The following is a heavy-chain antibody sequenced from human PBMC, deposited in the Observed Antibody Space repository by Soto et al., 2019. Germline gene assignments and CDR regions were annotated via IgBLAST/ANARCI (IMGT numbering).Heavy chain of an antibody. D-gene: IGHD3-9*01. CDR3: ARDRDWAFDY. V-gene: IGHV3-48*03. CDR2: IFVSSTII. Sequence: GGSLRLSCVASGFTFSSYGMVWVRQAPGKGLEWVSYIFVSSTIIYYADSVKGRFTVSRDNAQNSVFLLINSLRAEDTAVYYCARDRDWAFDYWGQGTRVTVSS. J-gene: IGHJ4*02. CDR1: GFTFSSYG.